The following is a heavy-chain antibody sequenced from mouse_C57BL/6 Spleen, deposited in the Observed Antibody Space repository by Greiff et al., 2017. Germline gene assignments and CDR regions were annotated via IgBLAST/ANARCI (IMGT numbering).Heavy chain of an antibody. Sequence: EVQLQQSGAELVRPGASVKLSCTASGFNIKDDYMHWVKQRPEQGLEWIGWIDPENGDTEYASKFQGKATITADTSSNTAYLQLSSLTSEDTAVYYCTTRPVVGDYWGQGTTLTVSS. CDR1: GFNIKDDY. CDR3: TTRPVVGDY. V-gene: IGHV14-4*01. D-gene: IGHD1-1*01. J-gene: IGHJ2*01. CDR2: IDPENGDT.